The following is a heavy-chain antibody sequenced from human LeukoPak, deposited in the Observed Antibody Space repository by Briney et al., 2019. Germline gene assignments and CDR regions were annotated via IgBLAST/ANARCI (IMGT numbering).Heavy chain of an antibody. D-gene: IGHD3-16*01. CDR1: GFTFDDYA. CDR3: ARKGAVSGLGY. V-gene: IGHV3-9*01. CDR2: ISWNSGSI. J-gene: IGHJ4*02. Sequence: GRSLRLSCAASGFTFDDYAMHWVRQAPGKGLEWVSGISWNSGSIGYADSVKGRFTISRDNAKNSLYLQMNSLRVEDTAVYYCARKGAVSGLGYWGQGTLVTVSS.